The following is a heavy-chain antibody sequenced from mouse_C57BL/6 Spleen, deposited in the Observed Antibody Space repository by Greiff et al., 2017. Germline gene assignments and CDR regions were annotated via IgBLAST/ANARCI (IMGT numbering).Heavy chain of an antibody. CDR1: GYTFTEYT. Sequence: VQLQQSGAELVKPGASVKLSCKASGYTFTEYTIHWVKQRSGQGLEWIGWFYPGSGSIKYNEKFKDKATLTADKSSSTVYMELSRLTSEDTAVYFCARHEERDYDWDHWYAYWGQGTLVTVSA. CDR3: ARHEERDYDWDHWYAY. V-gene: IGHV1-62-2*01. J-gene: IGHJ3*01. CDR2: FYPGSGSI. D-gene: IGHD2-4*01.